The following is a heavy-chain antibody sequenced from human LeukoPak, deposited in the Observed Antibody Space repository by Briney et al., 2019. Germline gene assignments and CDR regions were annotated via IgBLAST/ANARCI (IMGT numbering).Heavy chain of an antibody. D-gene: IGHD5-18*01. CDR3: ARLGYGEAFDI. CDR2: INPSTGTK. CDR1: GYSFTTYF. J-gene: IGHJ3*02. V-gene: IGHV1-46*01. Sequence: ASVTLSSTASGYSFTTYFVHWGRQAPGQGLEWMGVINPSTGTKTYAQKFQGRVTMTTDTSTSTVYMELSSLISEDTAVYYCARLGYGEAFDIWGPGTMVTVSS.